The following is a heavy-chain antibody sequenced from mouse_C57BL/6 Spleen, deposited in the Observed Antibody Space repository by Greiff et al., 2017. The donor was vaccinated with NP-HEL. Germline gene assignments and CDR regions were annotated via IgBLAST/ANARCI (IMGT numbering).Heavy chain of an antibody. CDR3: ARPYDYFFAY. CDR1: GFTFSSYA. D-gene: IGHD2-4*01. CDR2: ISDGGSYT. Sequence: EVKVVESGGGLVKPGGSLKLSCAASGFTFSSYAMSWVRQTPEKRLEWVATISDGGSYTYYPDNVKGRFTISRDNAKNNLYLQMSHLKSEDTAMYYCARPYDYFFAYWGQGTLVTVSA. J-gene: IGHJ3*01. V-gene: IGHV5-4*03.